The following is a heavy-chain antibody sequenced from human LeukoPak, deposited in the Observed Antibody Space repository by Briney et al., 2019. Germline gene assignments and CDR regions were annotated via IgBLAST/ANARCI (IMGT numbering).Heavy chain of an antibody. CDR2: TYYRSKWYY. Sequence: HSQTLSLTCAISGDSVSSNSAAWNWIRQSPSRGLEWLGRTYYRSKWYYDYEVSVKSRVTINPDTSKNQFSLQLSSVTPEDTAVYYCARSLGSVSYRIDYWGQGTLVTVSS. D-gene: IGHD5/OR15-5a*01. CDR1: GDSVSSNSAA. V-gene: IGHV6-1*01. J-gene: IGHJ4*02. CDR3: ARSLGSVSYRIDY.